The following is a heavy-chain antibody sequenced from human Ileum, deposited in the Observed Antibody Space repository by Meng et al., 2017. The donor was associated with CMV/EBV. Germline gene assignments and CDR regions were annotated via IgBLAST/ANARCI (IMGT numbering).Heavy chain of an antibody. D-gene: IGHD3-10*01. Sequence: QVQGPEPGEAWESLALTWNVSCEFANYSFWGWFRQPVGKGPQWILRISASSSDNYSPSLKSRVTMSVDTSKKEFSLKLGSVAAGDTAVYYCARSGLREIYVDYWGQGTLVTVSS. J-gene: IGHJ4*02. V-gene: IGHV4-4*07. CDR2: ISASSSD. CDR1: CEFANYSF. CDR3: ARSGLREIYVDY.